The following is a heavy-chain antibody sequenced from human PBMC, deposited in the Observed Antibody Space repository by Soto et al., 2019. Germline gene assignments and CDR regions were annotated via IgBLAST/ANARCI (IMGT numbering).Heavy chain of an antibody. CDR2: IIPIFGTA. J-gene: IGHJ6*02. CDR3: ARMSVAAAGYYYYGMDV. CDR1: AGALSSYA. D-gene: IGHD6-13*01. V-gene: IGHV1-69*13. Sequence: SVKTSCRASAGALSSYAISLGRQAPGQGLEWMGGIIPIFGTANYEQKFQGRVPITSDESTSTAYMELSSLRSEDTAVYYCARMSVAAAGYYYYGMDVWGQGTTVTVSS.